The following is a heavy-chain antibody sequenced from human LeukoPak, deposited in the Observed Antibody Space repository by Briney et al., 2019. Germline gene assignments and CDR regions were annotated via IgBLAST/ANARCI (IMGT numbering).Heavy chain of an antibody. CDR3: ARGGGDCSSTSCPSDAFDI. CDR2: MNPNSGNT. V-gene: IGHV1-8*01. CDR1: GYTFTSYD. D-gene: IGHD2-2*01. Sequence: ASVKVSCKASGYTFTSYDINWVRQATGQGLEWTGWMNPNSGNTGYAQKFQGRVTMTRNTSISTAYIELSSLRSEDTAVYYCARGGGDCSSTSCPSDAFDIWGQGTMVTVSS. J-gene: IGHJ3*02.